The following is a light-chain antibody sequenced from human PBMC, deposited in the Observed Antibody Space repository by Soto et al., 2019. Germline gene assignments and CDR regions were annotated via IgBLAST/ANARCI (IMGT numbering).Light chain of an antibody. Sequence: EIVLTQSPGTLSLSPGERATLSCRASQSVSSSYLAWYQQKPGQAPRLLISGASSRATGIPDRFSGSGSGTDFTLAISRLEPEDFAVYYCQQYGSSPLTFGGGTKVEIK. V-gene: IGKV3-20*01. J-gene: IGKJ4*01. CDR3: QQYGSSPLT. CDR1: QSVSSSY. CDR2: GAS.